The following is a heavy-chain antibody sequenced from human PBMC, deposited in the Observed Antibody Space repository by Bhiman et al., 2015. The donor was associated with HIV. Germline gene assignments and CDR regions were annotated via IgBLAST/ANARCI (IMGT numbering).Heavy chain of an antibody. Sequence: EVQLLESGGGLVQPGGSLRLSCAASGFTFSSYAMSWVRQAPGKGLEWVSAISGSGGSTYYADSVKGRFTISRDNSKNTLYLQMNSLRADDTAFYFCAKDGMWFRAERYFFDYWGQGTLVTVSS. CDR3: AKDGMWFRAERYFFDY. J-gene: IGHJ4*02. CDR1: GFTFSSYA. V-gene: IGHV3-23*01. D-gene: IGHD2-21*01. CDR2: ISGSGGST.